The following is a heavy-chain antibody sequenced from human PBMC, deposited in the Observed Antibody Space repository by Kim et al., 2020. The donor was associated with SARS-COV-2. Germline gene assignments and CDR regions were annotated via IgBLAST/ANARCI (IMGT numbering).Heavy chain of an antibody. CDR2: AYYIGNT. CDR3: ARHHRYSSGWYAAFYY. CDR1: GGSLSSSSYY. J-gene: IGHJ6*01. V-gene: IGHV4-39*01. Sequence: SETLSLTCTVSGGSLSSSSYYWGWIRQPPGKGLEWIGTAYYIGNTYYNPSLKSRVTTSVDTSKNQFSLQLGSVTAADTAVYYCARHHRYSSGWYAAFYY. D-gene: IGHD6-19*01.